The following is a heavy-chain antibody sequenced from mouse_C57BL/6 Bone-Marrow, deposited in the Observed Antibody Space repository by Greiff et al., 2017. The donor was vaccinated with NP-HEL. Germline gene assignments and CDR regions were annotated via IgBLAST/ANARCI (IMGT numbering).Heavy chain of an antibody. CDR2: IDPENGDT. D-gene: IGHD2-5*01. CDR3: TSYYSNPFAY. Sequence: EVKLVESGAELVRPGASVKLSCTASGFNIKDDYMHWVKQRPEQGLEWIGWIDPENGDTEYASKFQGRATITADTSSNTAYQPLNSLTCEDTAVYYCTSYYSNPFAYWGQGTLVTVSS. V-gene: IGHV14-4*01. CDR1: GFNIKDDY. J-gene: IGHJ3*01.